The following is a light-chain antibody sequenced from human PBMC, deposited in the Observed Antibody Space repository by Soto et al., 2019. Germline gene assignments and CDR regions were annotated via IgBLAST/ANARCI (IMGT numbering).Light chain of an antibody. J-gene: IGKJ5*01. Sequence: VITQSPAAVPGSQGERVTLSCRASQSVRSNLAWYQQKPGQSPRLLIYGASTRATGIPARFSGSGSGTEFTLTISILQSEDFAVYYCQQYNNWPPITFGQGTRLDIK. CDR3: QQYNNWPPIT. V-gene: IGKV3-15*01. CDR1: QSVRSN. CDR2: GAS.